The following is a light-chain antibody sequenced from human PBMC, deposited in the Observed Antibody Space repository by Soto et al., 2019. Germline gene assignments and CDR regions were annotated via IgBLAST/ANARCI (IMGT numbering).Light chain of an antibody. V-gene: IGKV3-20*01. Sequence: ELVLTQSPGTLSLSPGDSATLSCRASQSVSNNYLAWYQQKPGQAPRLLIYGASNRATGIQDRFSGSGSGTESTLTISRLEPEDFAVYYCKQYGSSGTCGQGTKVDIK. CDR3: KQYGSSGT. CDR1: QSVSNNY. CDR2: GAS. J-gene: IGKJ1*01.